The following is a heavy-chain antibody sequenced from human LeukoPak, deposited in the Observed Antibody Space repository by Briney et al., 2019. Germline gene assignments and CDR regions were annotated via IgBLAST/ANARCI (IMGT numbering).Heavy chain of an antibody. CDR1: GFTFDDHA. D-gene: IGHD4-17*01. Sequence: GGSLRLSCAASGFTFDDHAMHWVRQAPGKGLEWVSGISWNSGSIGYADSVKGRFTISRDNAKNSLYLQMNSLRAEDTALYYCAKGYDYGPFDIWGQGTMVTVSS. CDR2: ISWNSGSI. CDR3: AKGYDYGPFDI. V-gene: IGHV3-9*01. J-gene: IGHJ3*02.